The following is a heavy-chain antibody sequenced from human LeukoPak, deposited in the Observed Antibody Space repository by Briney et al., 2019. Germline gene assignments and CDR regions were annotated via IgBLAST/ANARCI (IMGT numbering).Heavy chain of an antibody. D-gene: IGHD3-22*01. CDR2: IGSYNGNT. V-gene: IGHV1-18*04. CDR1: GYTFSRDG. J-gene: IGHJ4*02. Sequence: ASVKVSCKASGYTFSRDGITWVRQAPGQGLEWMGWIGSYNGNTEYAQKFRDRVTMTIDTSTNTAYMELTGLTSDDTAVYFCARSDYYDSSSYLDYWGQGTLVTVSS. CDR3: ARSDYYDSSSYLDY.